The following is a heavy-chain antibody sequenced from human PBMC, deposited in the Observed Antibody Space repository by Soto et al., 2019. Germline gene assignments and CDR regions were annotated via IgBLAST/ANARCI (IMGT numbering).Heavy chain of an antibody. D-gene: IGHD6-13*01. CDR2: IYYSGYT. Sequence: SETLSLTCTVSGGSISSSSYYWGWIRQPPGKGLERIGSIYYSGYTYYNPSLKSRVTISVDTSKNQFSLKVSSVTATDTAVYYCARHKDTSSRYLLPDYWGQGTLVTVSS. J-gene: IGHJ4*02. CDR3: ARHKDTSSRYLLPDY. CDR1: GGSISSSSYY. V-gene: IGHV4-39*01.